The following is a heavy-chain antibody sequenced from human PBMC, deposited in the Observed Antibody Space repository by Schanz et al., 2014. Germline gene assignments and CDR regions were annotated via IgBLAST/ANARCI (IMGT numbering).Heavy chain of an antibody. Sequence: EVHLLESGGGLVQPGGSLKLSCAASGLIFSNYVMSWVRQAPGKGLEWVSTIGTSGGTNYAESVKGRFTISRDNSKNTLYRQMNSLRAEDTAVYYCARIGGSVFDYWAQGTLVTVSS. CDR2: IGTSGGT. CDR1: GLIFSNYV. J-gene: IGHJ4*02. V-gene: IGHV3-23*01. CDR3: ARIGGSVFDY. D-gene: IGHD3-10*01.